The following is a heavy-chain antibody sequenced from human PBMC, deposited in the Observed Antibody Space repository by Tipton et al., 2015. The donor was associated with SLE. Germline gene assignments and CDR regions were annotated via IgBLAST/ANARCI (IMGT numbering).Heavy chain of an antibody. J-gene: IGHJ3*01. D-gene: IGHD3-3*01. CDR3: ATGEYDFWSGRRGAFDV. CDR1: GGPISSDNYA. V-gene: IGHV4-61*02. CDR2: IYTSGST. Sequence: TLSLPCFVSGGPISSDNYAWSLVRQPAGKGLEGFGRIYTSGSTNYHPSLKSRVSISVDKSKNQFSLKLTSVTAADTAVYYCATGEYDFWSGRRGAFDVWGEGTRVTVSS.